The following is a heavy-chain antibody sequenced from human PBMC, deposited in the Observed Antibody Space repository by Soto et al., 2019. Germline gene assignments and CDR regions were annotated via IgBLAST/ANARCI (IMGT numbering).Heavy chain of an antibody. V-gene: IGHV3-33*01. Sequence: QVQLVESGGGVVQPGRSLRLSCAASGFTFSSYGMHWVRQAPGKGLEWVAVIWYDGSNKYYADSVKGRFTISRDNSKNTLYLQTNSLRAEDTAVYYCAREEVLTLWGAFDIWGQGTMVTVSS. D-gene: IGHD2-8*02. CDR2: IWYDGSNK. J-gene: IGHJ3*02. CDR3: AREEVLTLWGAFDI. CDR1: GFTFSSYG.